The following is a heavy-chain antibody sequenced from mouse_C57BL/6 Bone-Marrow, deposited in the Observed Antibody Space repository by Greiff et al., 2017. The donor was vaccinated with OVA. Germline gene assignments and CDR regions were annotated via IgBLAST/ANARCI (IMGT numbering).Heavy chain of an antibody. CDR1: GYTFTSYW. Sequence: QVQLQQPGAELVRPGPSVKLSCKASGYTFTSYWMHWVKQRPGQGLEWIGVIDPSDSYTNYNQKFKGKATLTVDTSSSTAYMQLSSLTSEDSAVYYCARLPITTVVAPYAMDYWGQGTSVTVSS. CDR2: IDPSDSYT. CDR3: ARLPITTVVAPYAMDY. D-gene: IGHD1-1*01. J-gene: IGHJ4*01. V-gene: IGHV1-59*01.